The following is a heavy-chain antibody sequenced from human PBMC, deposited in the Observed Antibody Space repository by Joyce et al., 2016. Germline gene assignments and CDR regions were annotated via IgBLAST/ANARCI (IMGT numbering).Heavy chain of an antibody. Sequence: QVQLVESGGGVVQPGRSLRLSCAASGFTFSSHGMHWVRQAPGKGLEWVALIWDNGRNKYYADSVKGRFSISRDDSKNTVYLEMNSLRDEDTAVYYCARDLCTGTHCYFPDHWGQGALVIVSS. CDR2: IWDNGRNK. V-gene: IGHV3-33*01. CDR3: ARDLCTGTHCYFPDH. CDR1: GFTFSSHG. J-gene: IGHJ5*02. D-gene: IGHD2-21*02.